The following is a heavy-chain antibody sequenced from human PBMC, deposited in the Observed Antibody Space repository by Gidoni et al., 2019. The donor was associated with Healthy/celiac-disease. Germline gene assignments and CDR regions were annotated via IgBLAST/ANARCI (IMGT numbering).Heavy chain of an antibody. J-gene: IGHJ4*02. Sequence: QITLKESGPTLVKPTQTLTLTCTFSGFSLSTSGVGVGWIRQPPGKALEWIALIYWEDDKRYSPSMKSRLTSTKDTSKNQVVLTMTNMDPVDKATYYCAHIGGYDSFDYWGQGTLVTVSS. V-gene: IGHV2-5*02. CDR2: IYWEDDK. D-gene: IGHD5-12*01. CDR3: AHIGGYDSFDY. CDR1: GFSLSTSGVG.